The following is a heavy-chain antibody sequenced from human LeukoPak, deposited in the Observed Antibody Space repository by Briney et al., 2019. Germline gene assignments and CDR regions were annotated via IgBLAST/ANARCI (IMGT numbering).Heavy chain of an antibody. CDR3: ARAHYDSSGYYSRHFDY. CDR1: GGTFSSYA. Sequence: SVKVSCKASGGTFSSYAISWVRQAPGQGLEWMGGIIPIFGTANYAQKFQGRVTITADESTSTAYMELSSLRSEDPAVYYCARAHYDSSGYYSRHFDYWGQGTLVTVSS. D-gene: IGHD3-22*01. J-gene: IGHJ4*02. V-gene: IGHV1-69*13. CDR2: IIPIFGTA.